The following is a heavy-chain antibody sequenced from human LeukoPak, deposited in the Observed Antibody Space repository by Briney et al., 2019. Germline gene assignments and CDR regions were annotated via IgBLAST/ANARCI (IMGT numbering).Heavy chain of an antibody. D-gene: IGHD4-11*01. Sequence: ASVKVSCKASGYTFTGYYMHCVRQAPGQGLEWMGWINPNSGNTGYAQKFQGRVTMTRNTSIGTAYMELSSLRSEDTAVYYCARGYDYLYAEYFQHWGQGTLVTVSS. J-gene: IGHJ1*01. CDR3: ARGYDYLYAEYFQH. CDR2: INPNSGNT. V-gene: IGHV1-8*02. CDR1: GYTFTGYY.